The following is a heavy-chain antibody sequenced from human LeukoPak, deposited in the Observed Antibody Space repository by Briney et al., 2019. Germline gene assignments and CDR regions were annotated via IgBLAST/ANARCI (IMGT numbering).Heavy chain of an antibody. CDR1: GFTFSSHD. J-gene: IGHJ3*02. D-gene: IGHD3-16*01. CDR3: ARTSKVTSVMDI. V-gene: IGHV3-13*04. CDR2: IDTAGNT. Sequence: GGSLRLSCAASGFTFSSHDMHWVRQATGKGLEWVSAIDTAGNTFYPGSVRGRFTISRENAKNSLYLQMNNVRAGDTAVYYCARTSKVTSVMDIWGQGTMVTVSS.